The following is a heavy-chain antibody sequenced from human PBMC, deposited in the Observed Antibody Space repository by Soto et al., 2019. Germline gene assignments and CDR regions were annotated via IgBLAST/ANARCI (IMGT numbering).Heavy chain of an antibody. CDR3: ARVISDDILTPSDP. D-gene: IGHD3-9*01. V-gene: IGHV1-18*01. Sequence: ASVKVSCKASGYTFTSYGISWVRQAPGQGLEWMGWISAYNGNTNYAQKLQGRVTMTTDTSTSTAYMELRSLRSDDTAVYYCARVISDDILTPSDPWGQGTLVTVSS. J-gene: IGHJ5*02. CDR1: GYTFTSYG. CDR2: ISAYNGNT.